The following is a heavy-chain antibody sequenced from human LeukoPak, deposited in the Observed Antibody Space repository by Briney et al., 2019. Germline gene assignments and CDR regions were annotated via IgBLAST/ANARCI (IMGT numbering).Heavy chain of an antibody. Sequence: GVSLRLSCAASGFTFSNYAMTWVRQAPGKGLEWVSTMSSRCCSTHYAVPVRGLFTISRDNSKNTLYLQMNSLRVEDTAVYYCALGYGGSSSYQFHYWGQGTLVPVSS. J-gene: IGHJ4*02. CDR1: GFTFSNYA. CDR2: MSSRCCST. D-gene: IGHD6-13*01. CDR3: ALGYGGSSSYQFHY. V-gene: IGHV3-23*01.